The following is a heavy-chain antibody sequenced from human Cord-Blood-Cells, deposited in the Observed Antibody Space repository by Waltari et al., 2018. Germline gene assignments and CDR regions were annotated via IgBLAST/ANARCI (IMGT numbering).Heavy chain of an antibody. Sequence: QVQLQQWGAGLLKPSETLSLTCAVYGGSFSGYYWSWIRQPPGTGLEWIGEINHSGSTNYNPSLKSRVTISVDTSKNQFSPKLSSVTAADTAVYYWARGGGAARDDAFDIWGQGTMVTVSS. V-gene: IGHV4-34*01. J-gene: IGHJ3*02. CDR3: ARGGGAARDDAFDI. CDR1: GGSFSGYY. D-gene: IGHD6-6*01. CDR2: INHSGST.